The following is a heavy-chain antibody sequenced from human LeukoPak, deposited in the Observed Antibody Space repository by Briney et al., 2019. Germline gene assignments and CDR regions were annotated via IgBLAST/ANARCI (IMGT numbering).Heavy chain of an antibody. V-gene: IGHV4-59*01. J-gene: IGHJ4*02. CDR2: IFHSGST. CDR1: GGSISSYY. CDR3: ARGAPGGNDYGDY. Sequence: SETLSLTCTVSGGSISSYYWSWIRQPPGKGLEWIGYIFHSGSTNYNPSLKSRVTISVDTSKNQLSLKLSSVTAADTAVYYCARGAPGGNDYGDYWGQGTLVTVSS.